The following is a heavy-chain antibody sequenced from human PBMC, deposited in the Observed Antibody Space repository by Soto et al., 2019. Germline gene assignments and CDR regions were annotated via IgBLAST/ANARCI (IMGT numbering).Heavy chain of an antibody. CDR1: GFTFSGNW. CDR2: INSAGTTT. V-gene: IGHV3-74*01. D-gene: IGHD1-26*01. CDR3: AREASGTYFVDY. Sequence: GGSLRLSCAASGFTFSGNWMHWVRQGPGKGLVWVSRINSAGTTTTYADSVTGRFSMSRDNAKKTVYLQMDSLTAEDTAVYFCAREASGTYFVDYWGQGTLVTVSS. J-gene: IGHJ4*02.